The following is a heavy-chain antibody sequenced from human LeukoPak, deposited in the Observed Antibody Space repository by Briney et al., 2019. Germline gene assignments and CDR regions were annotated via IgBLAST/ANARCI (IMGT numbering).Heavy chain of an antibody. Sequence: ASVKVSCKASGYTFTSYGISWVRQAPGQGLEWMGLINPNSGNTGYAQKFQGRVTMTRNTSISTAYMELSSLRSEDTAVYYCARASPSFSYYDGSAWDYWGQGTLVTVSS. CDR1: GYTFTSYG. CDR3: ARASPSFSYYDGSAWDY. V-gene: IGHV1-8*02. CDR2: INPNSGNT. D-gene: IGHD3-22*01. J-gene: IGHJ4*02.